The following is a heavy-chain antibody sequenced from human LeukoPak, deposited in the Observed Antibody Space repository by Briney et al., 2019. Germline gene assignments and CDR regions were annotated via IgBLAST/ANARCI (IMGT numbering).Heavy chain of an antibody. J-gene: IGHJ4*02. CDR3: ATDRYSSSSGGAFDY. CDR1: GFTFSSYA. V-gene: IGHV3-30*04. CDR2: ISYDGSNK. D-gene: IGHD6-6*01. Sequence: PGGSLRLSCAASGFTFSSYAMHWVRQAPGKGVEWVAVISYDGSNKYYADSVKGRSTNSRDNSKNTLYLQMNSLRAEDTAVYYCATDRYSSSSGGAFDYWGQGTLATVSS.